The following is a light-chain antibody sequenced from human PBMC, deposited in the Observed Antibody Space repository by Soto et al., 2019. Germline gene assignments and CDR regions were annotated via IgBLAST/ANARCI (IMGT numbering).Light chain of an antibody. CDR3: HQFDSSLT. J-gene: IGKJ1*01. CDR1: QSVGSSY. V-gene: IGKV3-20*01. Sequence: EIVLTHSPGTLSLSPGERATLSCRASQSVGSSYLAWYQQKPGQAPRLLMYATSSRATGIPDRFSGSGSGTDFTLTISRLEPEDFAVYYCHQFDSSLTFGQGTRVEIK. CDR2: ATS.